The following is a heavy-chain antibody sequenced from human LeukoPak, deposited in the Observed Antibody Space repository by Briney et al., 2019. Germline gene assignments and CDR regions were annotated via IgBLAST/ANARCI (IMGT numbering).Heavy chain of an antibody. Sequence: GESLRLSCAASGFTFSTYSMNWVRQAPGNGLEWVSYISSSSVAIYYADSVKGRFTISRDNAKNSLYLQMNSLRAEDTAVYYCARGGLSSAASFDYWGQGTLVTVSS. J-gene: IGHJ4*02. CDR1: GFTFSTYS. CDR3: ARGGLSSAASFDY. D-gene: IGHD6-19*01. CDR2: ISSSSVAI. V-gene: IGHV3-48*01.